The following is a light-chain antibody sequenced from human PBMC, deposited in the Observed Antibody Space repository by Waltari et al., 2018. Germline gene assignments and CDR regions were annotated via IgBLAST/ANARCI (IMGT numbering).Light chain of an antibody. V-gene: IGKV1-8*01. CDR3: QQYYSYPRT. Sequence: AIRVTQSPSSLSAPTGDRVTLTCRASQGISSYLAWYQQKPGKAPKLLIYAASTLQSGVPSRVSGSGSGTDFTLTISCLQSDDFATYYCQQYYSYPRTFGQGTKVEIK. J-gene: IGKJ1*01. CDR2: AAS. CDR1: QGISSY.